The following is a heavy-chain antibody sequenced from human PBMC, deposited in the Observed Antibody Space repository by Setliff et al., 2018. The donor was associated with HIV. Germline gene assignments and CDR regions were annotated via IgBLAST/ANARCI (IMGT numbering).Heavy chain of an antibody. V-gene: IGHV4-4*07. CDR2: IYASGT. CDR1: GGSIGTYY. J-gene: IGHJ3*02. CDR3: AREGLWDCRGGTGNDGLDI. Sequence: SETLSLTCTVSGGSIGTYYWNWIRLPAGKGLEWIGRIYASGTNYNPSLKSRVTMSLDTSKRQFSLKLTSVTAADTAVYYCAREGLWDCRGGTGNDGLDIWGQGTKVTVSS. D-gene: IGHD2-15*01.